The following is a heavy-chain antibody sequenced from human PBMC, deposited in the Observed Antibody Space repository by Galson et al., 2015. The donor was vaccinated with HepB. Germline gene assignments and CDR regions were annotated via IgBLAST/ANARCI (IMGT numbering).Heavy chain of an antibody. CDR3: AKVSRPGGGYYYYYGMDV. CDR2: ISYDGSHK. D-gene: IGHD3-16*01. Sequence: SLRLSCAVSGFTFSSYGMQWVRQAPGKGLEWVAVISYDGSHKNYADSVKGRFTISRDNSKNTLYLQMNSLRAEDTAVYYCAKVSRPGGGYYYYYGMDVWGQGTTVTVSS. J-gene: IGHJ6*02. V-gene: IGHV3-30*18. CDR1: GFTFSSYG.